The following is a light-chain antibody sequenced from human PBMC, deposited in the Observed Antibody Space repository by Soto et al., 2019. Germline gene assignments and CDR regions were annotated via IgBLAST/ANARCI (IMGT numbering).Light chain of an antibody. CDR1: NSNIGAGFD. CDR3: QSYDSSLTGSYV. J-gene: IGLJ1*01. Sequence: QSVLTQPPSVSGAPGQRVTISCTGTNSNIGAGFDVQWYQQLPGTAPKLLIYANNNRPSGVPDRFSGSKSGTSASLAITGLQAEDEADYYCQSYDSSLTGSYVFGTGTKLTVL. CDR2: ANN. V-gene: IGLV1-40*01.